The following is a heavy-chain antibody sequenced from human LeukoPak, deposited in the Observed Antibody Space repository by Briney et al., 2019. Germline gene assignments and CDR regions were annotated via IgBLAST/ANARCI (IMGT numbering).Heavy chain of an antibody. D-gene: IGHD6-13*01. CDR3: ARAQSLTAPAGTFANS. J-gene: IGHJ4*02. V-gene: IGHV1-2*02. Sequence: SVKPSCKASAYTFTGYFLDWVRRAHGQGIEWKGWIHPNIADTYYTQSFQGRVTMTRDTSISTAYMELSSLRSDATAVYYCARAQSLTAPAGTFANSWGQGTLVTVSS. CDR2: IHPNIADT. CDR1: AYTFTGYF.